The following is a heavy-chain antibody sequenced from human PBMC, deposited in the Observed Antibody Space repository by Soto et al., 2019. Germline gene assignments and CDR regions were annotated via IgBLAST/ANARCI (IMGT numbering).Heavy chain of an antibody. CDR2: VNSFGNM. V-gene: IGHV4-34*01. Sequence: PSETLSLTCTVSGGSISKYYWSWIRQSPGEGPDWIGEVNSFGNMNCNPSLKSRVTLSVDTAKNQFSLKLASLTAADTAVYYCARAAIQSHQVEGQPLSSQTLDYWGQGTQVTVSS. D-gene: IGHD2-2*01. CDR3: ARAAIQSHQVEGQPLSSQTLDY. J-gene: IGHJ4*02. CDR1: GGSISKYY.